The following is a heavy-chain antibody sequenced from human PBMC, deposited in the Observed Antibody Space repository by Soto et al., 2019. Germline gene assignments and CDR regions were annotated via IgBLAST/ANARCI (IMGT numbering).Heavy chain of an antibody. V-gene: IGHV3-30*18. D-gene: IGHD6-19*01. CDR2: ISYDGSNK. CDR1: GFTFSSYG. J-gene: IGHJ6*02. CDR3: AKVLAVVSGWSDYHYYGTDV. Sequence: QVQLVESGGGVVQPGRSLRLSCAASGFTFSSYGMHRVRHAPGKGLEWVAVISYDGSNKYYADSVKGRFTVSRDNSKNTLYLQMNSLRDEDTAVYYCAKVLAVVSGWSDYHYYGTDVWGQGTTVTVSS.